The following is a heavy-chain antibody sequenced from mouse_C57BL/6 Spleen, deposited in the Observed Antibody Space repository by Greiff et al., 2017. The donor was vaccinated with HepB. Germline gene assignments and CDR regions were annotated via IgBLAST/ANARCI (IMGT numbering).Heavy chain of an antibody. V-gene: IGHV1-81*01. CDR2: IYPRSGNT. J-gene: IGHJ3*01. Sequence: VKLMESGAELARPGASVKLSCKASGYTFTSYGISWVKQRTGQGLEWIGEIYPRSGNTYYNEKFKGQATLTADKSSSTAYMELRSLTSEDSAVYFCAVYDGNPWFAYWGQGTLVTVSA. D-gene: IGHD2-1*01. CDR1: GYTFTSYG. CDR3: AVYDGNPWFAY.